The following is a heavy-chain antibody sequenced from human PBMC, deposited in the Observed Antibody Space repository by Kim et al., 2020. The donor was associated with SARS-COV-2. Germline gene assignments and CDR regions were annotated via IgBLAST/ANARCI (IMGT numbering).Heavy chain of an antibody. D-gene: IGHD6-13*01. CDR1: GFTFSSYW. J-gene: IGHJ4*02. V-gene: IGHV3-7*03. Sequence: GGSLRLSCAASGFTFSSYWMSWVRQAPGKGLEWVANIKQDGSEKYYVDSVKGRFTISRDNAKNSLYLQMNSLRAEDTAVYYCARSTPYSSSWFGAYYFDYWGQGTLVTVSS. CDR2: IKQDGSEK. CDR3: ARSTPYSSSWFGAYYFDY.